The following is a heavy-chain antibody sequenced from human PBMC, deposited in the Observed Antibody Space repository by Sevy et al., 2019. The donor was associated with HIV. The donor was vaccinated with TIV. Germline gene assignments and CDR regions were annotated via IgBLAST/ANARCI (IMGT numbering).Heavy chain of an antibody. CDR1: GGTFSSYA. Sequence: ASVKVSCKASGGTFSSYAISWVRQAPGQGLGWMGGTIPIFGTANYAQKFQGRVTITADKSTSTAYMELSSLRSEDTAVYYCARSSTMVRGVIITLFWFDPWGQGTLVTVSS. J-gene: IGHJ5*02. CDR3: ARSSTMVRGVIITLFWFDP. D-gene: IGHD3-10*01. V-gene: IGHV1-69*06. CDR2: TIPIFGTA.